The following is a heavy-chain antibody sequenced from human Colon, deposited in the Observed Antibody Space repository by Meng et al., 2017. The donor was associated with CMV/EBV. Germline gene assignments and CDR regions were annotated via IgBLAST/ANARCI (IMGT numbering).Heavy chain of an antibody. V-gene: IGHV3-23*01. D-gene: IGHD5-18*01. CDR1: GFTFSSYA. Sequence: GESLKISCAASGFTFSSYAMSWVRQAPGKGLEWVSAISGSGGSTYYADSVKGRFTISRDNAKNTVYLQMNSLRAEDTAVYYCARAAMVTGNDYWGQGALVTVSS. CDR2: ISGSGGST. J-gene: IGHJ4*02. CDR3: ARAAMVTGNDY.